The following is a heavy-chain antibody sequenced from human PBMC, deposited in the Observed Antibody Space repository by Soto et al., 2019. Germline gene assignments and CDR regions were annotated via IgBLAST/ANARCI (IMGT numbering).Heavy chain of an antibody. Sequence: PGGSLRLSCAASEFTFSNYAMSWVRQAPGKGLEWVSAISYGGGTTYYADSVKGRFTISRDNPKNTLYLQMNSLRAEDTAVYYCAKNPGYYYDSTGYHFDYWGQGT. CDR3: AKNPGYYYDSTGYHFDY. J-gene: IGHJ4*02. CDR1: EFTFSNYA. V-gene: IGHV3-23*01. CDR2: ISYGGGTT. D-gene: IGHD3-22*01.